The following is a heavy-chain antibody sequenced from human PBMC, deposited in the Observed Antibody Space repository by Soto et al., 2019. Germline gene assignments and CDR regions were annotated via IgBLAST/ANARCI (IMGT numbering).Heavy chain of an antibody. D-gene: IGHD3-16*01. J-gene: IGHJ4*02. CDR2: MNPNSGNT. CDR3: ARAGGTHRDY. V-gene: IGHV1-8*01. CDR1: GYTFISYD. Sequence: QVPLVQSGAEVKKPGASVKVSCKASGYTFISYDINWVRQATGQGLEWMGWMNPNSGNTGYAQKFQGSITRTTTTTTTTAYMELSSLRSEDTAVYYCARAGGTHRDYWGQGTLVTVSS.